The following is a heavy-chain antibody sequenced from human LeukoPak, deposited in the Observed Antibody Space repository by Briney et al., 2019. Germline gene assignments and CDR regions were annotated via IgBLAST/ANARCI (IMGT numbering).Heavy chain of an antibody. Sequence: GGSLRLSCVASGFTFSYYSMNWVRQAPGKGLEWISYISGSSDNIFYAESVRGRFTISRDNANNSLYLQMNSLRAEDTAVYYCARSSPGNYGDYQFDYWGQGTLVTVSS. CDR3: ARSSPGNYGDYQFDY. V-gene: IGHV3-48*01. D-gene: IGHD4-17*01. CDR1: GFTFSYYS. CDR2: ISGSSDNI. J-gene: IGHJ4*02.